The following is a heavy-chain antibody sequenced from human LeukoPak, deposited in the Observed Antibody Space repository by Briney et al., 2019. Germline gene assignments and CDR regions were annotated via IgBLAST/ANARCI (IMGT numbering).Heavy chain of an antibody. CDR1: GFTFSSYS. Sequence: GGSLRLSCAASGFTFSSYSMKWVRQAPGKGLEWVSSISSSRSYIYYADSVKGRFTISRDNAKNSLYLQMNSLRAEDTAVYYCARAQGGDYYDSSGYFDYWGQGTLVTVSS. CDR2: ISSSRSYI. D-gene: IGHD3-22*01. J-gene: IGHJ4*02. CDR3: ARAQGGDYYDSSGYFDY. V-gene: IGHV3-21*01.